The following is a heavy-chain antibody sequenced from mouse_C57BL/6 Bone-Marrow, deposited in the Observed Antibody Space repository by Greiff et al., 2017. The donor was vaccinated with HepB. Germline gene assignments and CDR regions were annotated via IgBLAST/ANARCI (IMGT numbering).Heavy chain of an antibody. J-gene: IGHJ4*01. CDR1: GFTFSSYG. V-gene: IGHV5-6*01. CDR2: ISSGGSYT. Sequence: EVKLMESGGDLVKPGGSLKLSCAASGFTFSSYGMSWVRQTPDKRLEWVATISSGGSYTYYPDSVKGRFTISRDNAKNTLYLQMSSLKSEDTAMYYCARLCYAMDYWGQGTSVTVSS. CDR3: ARLCYAMDY.